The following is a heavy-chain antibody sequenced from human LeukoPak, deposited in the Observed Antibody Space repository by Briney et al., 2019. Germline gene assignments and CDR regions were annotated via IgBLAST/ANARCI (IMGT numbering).Heavy chain of an antibody. J-gene: IGHJ3*02. CDR3: ASQRSIQLGAFDI. Sequence: GGSLEISFWGSGFRFTSYWIGWVRQMPGKGVEWMGIFYPGDSDTRYSPSFEGQVTISADKSISTAYLQWSSLKASDTAMYYCASQRSIQLGAFDIWGQGTMVTVSS. D-gene: IGHD5-18*01. V-gene: IGHV5-51*01. CDR1: GFRFTSYW. CDR2: FYPGDSDT.